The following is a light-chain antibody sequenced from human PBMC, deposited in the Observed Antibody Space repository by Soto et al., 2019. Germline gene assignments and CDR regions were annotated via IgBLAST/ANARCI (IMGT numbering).Light chain of an antibody. CDR2: DVS. CDR1: SSDVGRYNY. CDR3: CSYAGSYSWV. V-gene: IGLV2-11*01. Sequence: QSALTQPRSVSGSPGQSVTISCTGTSSDVGRYNYVSWYQQHPGKAPKFMIYDVSERPSGVPDRFSGSKSGDTASPTISGLQVEDEADYYCCSYAGSYSWVFGGGTKLTVL. J-gene: IGLJ3*02.